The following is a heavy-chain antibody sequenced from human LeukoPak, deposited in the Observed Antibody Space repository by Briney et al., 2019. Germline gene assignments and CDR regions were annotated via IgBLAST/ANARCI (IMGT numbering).Heavy chain of an antibody. J-gene: IGHJ4*02. V-gene: IGHV4-34*01. D-gene: IGHD6-19*01. Sequence: SETLSLTCAVYGGSFSGYYWSWIRQPPGKGLEWIGEINHSGSTNYNPSLKSRVTISVDTSKNQFSLKLSSVTAADTAVYYRARGGYSSGWYFYWGQGTLVTVSS. CDR3: ARGGYSSGWYFY. CDR2: INHSGST. CDR1: GGSFSGYY.